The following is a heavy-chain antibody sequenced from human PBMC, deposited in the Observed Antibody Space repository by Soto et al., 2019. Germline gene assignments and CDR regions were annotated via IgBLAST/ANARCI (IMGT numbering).Heavy chain of an antibody. V-gene: IGHV4-31*03. J-gene: IGHJ5*02. Sequence: QVQLQESGPGLVKPSQTLSLTCTVSGASISSGAYYWSWIRQHPGKGMEWIGHTYYTGSTYYTPSLKSRLAMSIDTSKTQSSLKLRSVTAADTAVYYCASHKYYGILTGSNGFDRWGQGTLVTVSS. CDR2: TYYTGST. CDR3: ASHKYYGILTGSNGFDR. CDR1: GASISSGAYY. D-gene: IGHD3-9*01.